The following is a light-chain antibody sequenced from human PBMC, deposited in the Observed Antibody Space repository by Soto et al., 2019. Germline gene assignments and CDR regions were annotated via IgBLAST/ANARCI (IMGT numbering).Light chain of an antibody. CDR3: QQSYSAPLT. J-gene: IGKJ3*01. Sequence: DIPMTQSPSSLSASVGDRVTITCRASQSISNFLNWYQQKPGKAPNLLIYAASSLQSGVPSRFSGSGSGTDFTLTISSLQPEDFATYYCQQSYSAPLTFGPGTKVDIK. CDR2: AAS. V-gene: IGKV1-39*01. CDR1: QSISNF.